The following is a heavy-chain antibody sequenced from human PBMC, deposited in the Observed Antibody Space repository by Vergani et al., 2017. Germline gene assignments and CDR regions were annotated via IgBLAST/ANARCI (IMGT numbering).Heavy chain of an antibody. CDR1: GFTFSSYG. J-gene: IGHJ4*02. CDR2: IRYDGSNK. V-gene: IGHV3-30*02. D-gene: IGHD2-2*01. CDR3: AGELGYCSSTSCYSSDY. Sequence: QVQLVESGGGVVQPGGSLRLSCAASGFTFSSYGMHWVRQAPGKGLEWVAFIRYDGSNKYYADSVKGRFTISRDNSKNSLYLQMNSLRAEDTAVYYCAGELGYCSSTSCYSSDYWGQGTLVTVSS.